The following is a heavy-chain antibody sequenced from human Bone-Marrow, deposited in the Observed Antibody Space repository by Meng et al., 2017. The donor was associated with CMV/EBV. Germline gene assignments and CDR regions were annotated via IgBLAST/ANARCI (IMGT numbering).Heavy chain of an antibody. CDR1: GYSFTTYW. D-gene: IGHD3-3*01. V-gene: IGHV5-51*01. CDR3: ARLRFLEWNSFDY. Sequence: GGSLRLSCKGSGYSFTTYWIGWVRQMPGKGLEWMGIIYPGDSDTRYSPSFQGQVTISADKSISTAYLQWNSLKASDTAMYYCARLRFLEWNSFDYWGQGTLVTVSS. CDR2: IYPGDSDT. J-gene: IGHJ4*02.